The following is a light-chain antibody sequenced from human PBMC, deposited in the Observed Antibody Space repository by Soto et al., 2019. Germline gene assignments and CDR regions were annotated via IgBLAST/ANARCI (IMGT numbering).Light chain of an antibody. CDR1: QIVLYSSTNRNY. V-gene: IGKV4-1*01. J-gene: IGKJ2*01. CDR2: WAS. CDR3: QQYYSTPYT. Sequence: DIVMSQSPDSLAVSRGERATTNCKSSQIVLYSSTNRNYLAWYQQKPGQPPKLLIYWASTRESGVPDRFSGSGSGTDFTLTISSLQAEDVAVYYCQQYYSTPYTFGQGTKLEIK.